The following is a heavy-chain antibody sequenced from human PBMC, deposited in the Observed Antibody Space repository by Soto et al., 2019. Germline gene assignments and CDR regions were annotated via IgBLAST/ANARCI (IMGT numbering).Heavy chain of an antibody. J-gene: IGHJ6*03. D-gene: IGHD6-19*01. CDR3: AKDRAVAGTIPYYYMDV. CDR1: GFTFDDYA. CDR2: ISWNSGSI. Sequence: GGSLRLSCAASGFTFDDYAMHWVRQAPGKGLEWVSGISWNSGSIGYADSVKGRFTISRDNAKNSLYLQMNSLRAEDTALYYCAKDRAVAGTIPYYYMDVWGKGTTVTVSS. V-gene: IGHV3-9*01.